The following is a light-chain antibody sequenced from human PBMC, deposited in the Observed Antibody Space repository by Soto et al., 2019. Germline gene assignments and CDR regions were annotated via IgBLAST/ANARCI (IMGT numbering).Light chain of an antibody. CDR3: QAWDINTVV. Sequence: QSVLTQPASVSGSPGQSITISCTGTSSDVGGYNYVSWYQQHPGKAPKLMIYEVSNRPSGIPERFSGSNSGNTATLTISGTQAMDEADYYCQAWDINTVVFGGGTKLTVL. V-gene: IGLV2-14*01. J-gene: IGLJ2*01. CDR2: EVS. CDR1: SSDVGGYNY.